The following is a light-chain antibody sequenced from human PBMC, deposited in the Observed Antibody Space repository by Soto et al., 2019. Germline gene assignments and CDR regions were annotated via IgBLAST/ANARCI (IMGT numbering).Light chain of an antibody. CDR3: SSYTSISTLV. V-gene: IGLV2-14*01. J-gene: IGLJ1*01. CDR2: GVD. Sequence: QSVLTQPASVSGSPGQSITISCTGTSSDVGGYNYVSWYQQHPGKAPKLMIHGVDNRPSGVSNRFSGSKSGNTASLTISGLQAEDEADYYCSSYTSISTLVFGTGTKVTVL. CDR1: SSDVGGYNY.